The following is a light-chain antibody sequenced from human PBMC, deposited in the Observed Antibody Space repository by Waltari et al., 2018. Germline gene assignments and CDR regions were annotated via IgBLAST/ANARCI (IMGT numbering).Light chain of an antibody. J-gene: IGLJ2*01. CDR2: DDS. V-gene: IGLV3-21*02. Sequence: SYVLTQPPSVSVAPGQPARITCGGDKIGGKSGHWYQQKPGQAPVLVVHDDSDRPSGIPERLSGSNSGNTATLTISRVEAGDEADYYCQVWDSNSDHYVVFGGGTKLTVL. CDR1: KIGGKS. CDR3: QVWDSNSDHYVV.